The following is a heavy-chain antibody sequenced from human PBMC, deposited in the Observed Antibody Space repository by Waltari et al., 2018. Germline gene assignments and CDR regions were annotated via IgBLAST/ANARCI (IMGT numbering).Heavy chain of an antibody. CDR2: IYTSGST. Sequence: QVQLQESGPGLVKPSQTLSLTCPVSGGSISRGRSYRRWIRQPAGKGLEWIGRIYTSGSTNYNPSLKSRVTISVDTSKNQFSLKLSSVTAADTAVYYCARACSSGWYTDFDYWGQGTLVTVSS. D-gene: IGHD6-19*01. CDR1: GGSISRGRSY. CDR3: ARACSSGWYTDFDY. J-gene: IGHJ4*02. V-gene: IGHV4-61*02.